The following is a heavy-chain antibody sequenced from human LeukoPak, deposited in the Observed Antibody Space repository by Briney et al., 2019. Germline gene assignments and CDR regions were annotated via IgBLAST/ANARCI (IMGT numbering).Heavy chain of an antibody. CDR3: ASVTNHVDY. CDR2: INHSGST. J-gene: IGHJ4*02. D-gene: IGHD1-14*01. V-gene: IGHV4-34*01. CDR1: GGSFSGYY. Sequence: SETLSLTRAVYGGSFSGYYWSWIRQPPGKGLEWIGEINHSGSTNYNPSLKSRVTISVDTSKNQFSLKLSSVTAADTAVYYCASVTNHVDYWGQGTLVTVSS.